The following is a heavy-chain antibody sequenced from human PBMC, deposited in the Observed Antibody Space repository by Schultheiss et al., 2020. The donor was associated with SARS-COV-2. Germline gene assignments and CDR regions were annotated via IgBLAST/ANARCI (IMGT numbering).Heavy chain of an antibody. J-gene: IGHJ6*02. CDR3: ARDPASGRNGLGGMDV. CDR1: GGSISSGDYY. V-gene: IGHV4-61*08. Sequence: SETLSLTCTVSGGSISSGDYYWSWIRQPPGKGLEWIGYIYYSGSTNYNPSLKSRVTISVDTSKNQFSLKLSSVTAADTAVYYCARDPASGRNGLGGMDVWGQGTTVTVSS. CDR2: IYYSGST. D-gene: IGHD3-10*01.